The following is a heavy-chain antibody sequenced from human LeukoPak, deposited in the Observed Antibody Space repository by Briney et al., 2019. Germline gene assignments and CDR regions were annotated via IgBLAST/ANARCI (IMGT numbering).Heavy chain of an antibody. CDR2: INPNSGGT. D-gene: IGHD3-10*01. Sequence: ASVKVSCKASGYTFTGYYMHWVRQAPGQGLEWMGWINPNSGGTNYAQKFQGRVTMTRDTSISTAYMGLSRLRSDDTAVYYCARAQRAYGSGSYYSDYWGQGTLVTVSS. J-gene: IGHJ4*02. V-gene: IGHV1-2*02. CDR1: GYTFTGYY. CDR3: ARAQRAYGSGSYYSDY.